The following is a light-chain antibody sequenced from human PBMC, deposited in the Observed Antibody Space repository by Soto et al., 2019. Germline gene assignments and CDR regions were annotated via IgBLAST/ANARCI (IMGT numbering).Light chain of an antibody. CDR3: SSYTSSRTVV. CDR2: DVS. Sequence: SVLPQPASLYCPPGRSIPIPCTGNSSDVGFYNYVSWYQQHPGIAPKLMIYDVSHRPSGVSNRFSGSKSGNTASLTISGLQAEDEADYYCSSYTSSRTVVFGGGTQLTVL. V-gene: IGLV2-14*01. CDR1: SSDVGFYNY. J-gene: IGLJ2*01.